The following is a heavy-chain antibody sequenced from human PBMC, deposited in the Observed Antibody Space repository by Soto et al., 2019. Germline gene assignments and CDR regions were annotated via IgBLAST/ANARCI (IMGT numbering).Heavy chain of an antibody. CDR1: GFTFSSYG. CDR3: ASEGAARPDY. J-gene: IGHJ4*02. V-gene: IGHV3-48*02. CDR2: ISSGRPTI. Sequence: EVQLVESGGGLVQPGGSLRLSCAASGFTFSSYGMNWVRQAPGKGLAWGSYISSGRPTIQYADSVKGRFTISRDNAKNSLYLQMNGLRDEDTAVYYCASEGAARPDYWGRGTLVIVSS. D-gene: IGHD6-6*01.